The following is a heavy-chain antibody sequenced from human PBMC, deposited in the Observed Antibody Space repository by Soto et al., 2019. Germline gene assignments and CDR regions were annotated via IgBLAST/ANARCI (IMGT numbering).Heavy chain of an antibody. J-gene: IGHJ3*02. V-gene: IGHV4-59*01. CDR1: GGSISSYY. CDR2: IYYSGST. Sequence: SETLSLTCTVSGGSISSYYWSWIRQPPGKGLEWIGYIYYSGSTNYNPSLKSRVTISVDTSKNQFSLKLSSVTAADTAVYYCARVVRQGYYGSGSHAFAIWAQGTMVTVSS. CDR3: ARVVRQGYYGSGSHAFAI. D-gene: IGHD3-10*01.